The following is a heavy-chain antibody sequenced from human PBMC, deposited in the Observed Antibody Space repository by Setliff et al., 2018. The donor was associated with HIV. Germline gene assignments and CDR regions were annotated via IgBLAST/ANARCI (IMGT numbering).Heavy chain of an antibody. CDR1: GYTFTGHY. D-gene: IGHD3-10*01. J-gene: IGHJ6*02. CDR3: ARNFGLSPSGKYYYYYGMDI. V-gene: IGHV1-2*02. CDR2: VNPNSGDA. Sequence: ASVKVSCKASGYTFTGHYLHWVRQAPGQGLEWLGWVNPNSGDAIYAQNFQGRVTMTRDTSINAAYVELRGLRSDDTAVYYCARNFGLSPSGKYYYYYGMDIWGQGTTVTVSS.